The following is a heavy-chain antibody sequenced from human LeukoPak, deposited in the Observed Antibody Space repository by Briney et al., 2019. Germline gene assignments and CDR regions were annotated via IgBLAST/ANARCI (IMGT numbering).Heavy chain of an antibody. Sequence: SETLSLTCAVYGGSFSGYYWSWIRQPPGKGLEWIGEINHSGSTNYNPSLKSRVTISVDTSKNQFSLKLSSVTAADTAVYYCARGNGYGSNYWGQGTLVTVA. D-gene: IGHD3-10*01. J-gene: IGHJ4*02. CDR1: GGSFSGYY. CDR2: INHSGST. CDR3: ARGNGYGSNY. V-gene: IGHV4-34*01.